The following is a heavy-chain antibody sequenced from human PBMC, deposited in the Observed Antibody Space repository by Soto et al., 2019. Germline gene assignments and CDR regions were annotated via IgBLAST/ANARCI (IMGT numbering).Heavy chain of an antibody. V-gene: IGHV3-23*01. CDR2: SSGSGGST. Sequence: EVQLLESGGGLVQPGGSLRLSCAASGFTFSSYAMSWVRQAPGKGLEWVSASSGSGGSTYYADSVKGRFTISRDNSKNTLYLQMNSLRAEDTAVYYCAKDPISSSWWAYFDYWGQGTLVTVSS. CDR1: GFTFSSYA. CDR3: AKDPISSSWWAYFDY. D-gene: IGHD6-13*01. J-gene: IGHJ4*02.